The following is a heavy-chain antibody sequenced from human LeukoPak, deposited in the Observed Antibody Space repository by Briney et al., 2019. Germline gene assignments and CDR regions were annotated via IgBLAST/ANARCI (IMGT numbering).Heavy chain of an antibody. D-gene: IGHD7-27*01. CDR1: GYSFTNYD. V-gene: IGHV1-8*01. CDR2: MNPNSGTV. CDR3: TRGASDYWGENYFDY. J-gene: IGHJ4*02. Sequence: ASVKVSCKASGYSFTNYDINWVRRATGHGLEWMGWMNPNSGTVGYAQKFQGRVTITRNASISAAYMELSSLTSEDAAVYYCTRGASDYWGENYFDYWGQGSLVTVSS.